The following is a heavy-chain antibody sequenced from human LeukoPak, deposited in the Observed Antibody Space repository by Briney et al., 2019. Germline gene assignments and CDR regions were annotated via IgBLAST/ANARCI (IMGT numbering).Heavy chain of an antibody. J-gene: IGHJ4*02. Sequence: GRSPRLSCAASGFTFSSYAMHWVRQAPGKGLEWVSVISYDGSNKYYADSVKARFTISRDNSKNTLYLQMNSLRAEDTAVYYCARVQGRYSYGSGFDYWGQGTLVTVSS. CDR3: ARVQGRYSYGSGFDY. D-gene: IGHD5-18*01. CDR1: GFTFSSYA. V-gene: IGHV3-30*04. CDR2: ISYDGSNK.